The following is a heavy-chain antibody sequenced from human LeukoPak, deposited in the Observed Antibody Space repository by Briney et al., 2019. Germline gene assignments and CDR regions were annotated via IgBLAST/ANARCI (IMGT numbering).Heavy chain of an antibody. J-gene: IGHJ6*02. V-gene: IGHV3-30-3*01. Sequence: GGSLRLSCAASGFTFSSYAMHWVRQAPGKGLEWVAVISYDGSNKYYADSVKGRFTISRDNSKNTLYPQMNSLRAEDTAVYYCARVGGSSSWYGGFGPPCYYYGMDVWGQGTTVIVSS. D-gene: IGHD6-13*01. CDR3: ARVGGSSSWYGGFGPPCYYYGMDV. CDR1: GFTFSSYA. CDR2: ISYDGSNK.